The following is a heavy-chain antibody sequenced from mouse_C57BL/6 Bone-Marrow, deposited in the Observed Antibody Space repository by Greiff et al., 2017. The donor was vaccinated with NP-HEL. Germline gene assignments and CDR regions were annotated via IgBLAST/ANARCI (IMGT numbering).Heavy chain of an antibody. D-gene: IGHD1-1*01. CDR2: INYDGSST. V-gene: IGHV5-16*01. Sequence: EVQLVESEGGLVQPGRSMKLSCTASGFTFSDYYMAWVRQVPEKGLEWVANINYDGSSTYYLDSLKSRFIISRDNAKNILYLQMSSLKSEDTATYYCAREGITTAPDYWGQGTTLTVSS. CDR3: AREGITTAPDY. CDR1: GFTFSDYY. J-gene: IGHJ2*01.